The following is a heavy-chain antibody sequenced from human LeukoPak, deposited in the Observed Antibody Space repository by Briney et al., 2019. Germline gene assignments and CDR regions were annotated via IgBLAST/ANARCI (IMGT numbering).Heavy chain of an antibody. D-gene: IGHD5-18*01. Sequence: SVNVSFTSSERTFTNYGMSWARQAPGQGLDWMGGLIPIFGTANCAQKFQGRVTITADESTSTAYMELSSLRSEDTAVYYCASTGRQLWFQYFDYWGQGTLVTVSS. V-gene: IGHV1-69*01. J-gene: IGHJ4*02. CDR3: ASTGRQLWFQYFDY. CDR2: LIPIFGTA. CDR1: ERTFTNYG.